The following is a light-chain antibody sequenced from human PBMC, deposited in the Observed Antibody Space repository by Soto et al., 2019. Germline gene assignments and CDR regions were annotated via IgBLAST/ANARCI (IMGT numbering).Light chain of an antibody. CDR3: QQYNNWLT. Sequence: DIVMPQSPATLSVSPGERATLSCRARQSVSSNVAWYQQTPGQALSLLIYGASTRATGIPARFSGSGSGTEYTLTISSLQSEVFALYYCQQYNNWLTFGQGTQVDI. CDR1: QSVSSN. J-gene: IGKJ1*01. CDR2: GAS. V-gene: IGKV3-15*01.